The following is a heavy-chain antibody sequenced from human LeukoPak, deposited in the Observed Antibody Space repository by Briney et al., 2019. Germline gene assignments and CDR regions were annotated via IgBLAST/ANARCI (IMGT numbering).Heavy chain of an antibody. CDR3: AKALSATVTTRPDD. D-gene: IGHD4-17*01. V-gene: IGHV3-23*01. Sequence: GGSLRLSCAASGFTFSSYAMSWVRQAPGKGLEWVSAISGSGGTTYHADSVKGRFTISRDNSKNMLHLQMNSLRAEDTAVYYCAKALSATVTTRPDDWGQGTLVTVSS. J-gene: IGHJ4*02. CDR1: GFTFSSYA. CDR2: ISGSGGTT.